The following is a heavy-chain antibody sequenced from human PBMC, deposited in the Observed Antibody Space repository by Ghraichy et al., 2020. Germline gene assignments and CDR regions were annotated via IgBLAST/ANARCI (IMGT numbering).Heavy chain of an antibody. J-gene: IGHJ4*02. D-gene: IGHD4-17*01. Sequence: GGSLRLSCAASGFTFSSYAMHWVRQAPGKGLEWVAVISYDGSNKYYADSVKGRFTISRDNSKNTLYLQMNSLRAEDTAVYYCARDRPFDYGDYAIDYWGQGTLVTVSS. CDR3: ARDRPFDYGDYAIDY. CDR1: GFTFSSYA. CDR2: ISYDGSNK. V-gene: IGHV3-30-3*01.